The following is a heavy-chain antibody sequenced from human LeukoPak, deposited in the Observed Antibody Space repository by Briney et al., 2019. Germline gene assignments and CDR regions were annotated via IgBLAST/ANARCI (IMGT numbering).Heavy chain of an antibody. V-gene: IGHV3-15*01. D-gene: IGHD1-26*01. CDR3: TTDGVGVEGATYDN. CDR1: GFTFTTYD. CDR2: IKAKAHGGTI. J-gene: IGHJ4*02. Sequence: PGGSLRLSCAASGFTFTTYDMHWVRQAPGKGLEWVGRIKAKAHGGTIEYAAPVKGRFTISRDDSKNTLYLQMNSLKTEDTAVYYCTTDGVGVEGATYDNWGQGTLVSVSS.